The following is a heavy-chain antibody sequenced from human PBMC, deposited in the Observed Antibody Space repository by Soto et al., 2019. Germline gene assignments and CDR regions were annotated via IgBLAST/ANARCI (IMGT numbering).Heavy chain of an antibody. CDR1: GFTFSSYS. CDR2: ISSSSSYI. D-gene: IGHD4-17*01. V-gene: IGHV3-21*01. Sequence: GGSLRLSCAASGFTFSSYSMNWVRQAPGKGLEWVSSISSSSSYIYYADSVKGRFTISRDNAKNSLYLQMNSLRAEDTAVYYCARDRTVTTFVSDDWFDPWGQGPLVTVS. CDR3: ARDRTVTTFVSDDWFDP. J-gene: IGHJ5*02.